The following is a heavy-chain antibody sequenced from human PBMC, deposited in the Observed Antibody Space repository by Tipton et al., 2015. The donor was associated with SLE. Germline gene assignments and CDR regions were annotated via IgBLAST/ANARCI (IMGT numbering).Heavy chain of an antibody. CDR1: GGSMSSYC. V-gene: IGHV4-59*01. J-gene: IGHJ4*02. CDR3: ARDGGGDMLDV. Sequence: TLSLTCTVSGGSMSSYCWSWIRQSPRKGLEWIGYISESGLTKYNPSLKSRVTMSVDTSKNEFSLNLDSLTTADTAMYFCARDGGGDMLDVWGQGTLVTVSS. CDR2: ISESGLT. D-gene: IGHD2-21*02.